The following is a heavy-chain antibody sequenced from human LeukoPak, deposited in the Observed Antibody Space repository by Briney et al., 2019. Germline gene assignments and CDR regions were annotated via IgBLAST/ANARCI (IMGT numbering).Heavy chain of an antibody. D-gene: IGHD3-9*01. CDR1: GYTFTSYY. CDR3: ARDGPYDILTGYSPASLDY. CDR2: INPSGGST. V-gene: IGHV1-46*01. Sequence: HAASVKVSCKASGYTFTSYYMHWVRQAPGQGLEWMGIINPSGGSTSYARKFQGRVTMTRDTSTSTVYMELSSLRSEDTAVYYCARDGPYDILTGYSPASLDYWGQGTLVTVSS. J-gene: IGHJ4*02.